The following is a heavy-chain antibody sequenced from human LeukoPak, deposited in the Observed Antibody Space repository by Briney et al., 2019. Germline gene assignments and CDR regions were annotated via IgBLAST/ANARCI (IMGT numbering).Heavy chain of an antibody. CDR3: ARDGIAAAGTDAFDI. Sequence: SETLSLTCTVSGGSISSGGYYWSWIRQHPGKGLEWIGYIYYSGSTYYNPSLKSRVTISVDTSKNQFSLKLSSVTAAGTAVYYCARDGIAAAGTDAFDIWGQGTMVTVSS. CDR2: IYYSGST. CDR1: GGSISSGGYY. V-gene: IGHV4-31*03. D-gene: IGHD6-13*01. J-gene: IGHJ3*02.